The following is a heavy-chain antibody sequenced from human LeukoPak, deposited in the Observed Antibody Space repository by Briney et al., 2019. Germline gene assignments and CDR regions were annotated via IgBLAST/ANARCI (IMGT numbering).Heavy chain of an antibody. Sequence: GASVKVSCKASGYTFTNYGISWVRQAPGQGLEWMGWISAYNGNTKCAQNLQGRVTMTTDTSTSTAYMELRSLRSDDTAVYYCARDSVLPGAFDIWGQGTMVTVSS. CDR1: GYTFTNYG. J-gene: IGHJ3*02. CDR3: ARDSVLPGAFDI. CDR2: ISAYNGNT. V-gene: IGHV1-18*01. D-gene: IGHD3-10*01.